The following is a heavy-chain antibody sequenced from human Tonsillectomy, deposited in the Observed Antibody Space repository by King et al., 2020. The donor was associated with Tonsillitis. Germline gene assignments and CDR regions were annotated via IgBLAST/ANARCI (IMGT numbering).Heavy chain of an antibody. CDR3: ARRKLWFGELGYMDV. CDR2: IYPGDSET. CDR1: GYSFSNYW. Sequence: EAQLVQSGAEVKKPGESLKISCKGSGYSFSNYWIAWVRQMPGKGLEWMGIIYPGDSETRYSPSFQGQVTISADKFISTAYLQWSSLKASDTAMYYCARRKLWFGELGYMDVWGKGTTVTVSS. V-gene: IGHV5-51*03. D-gene: IGHD3-10*01. J-gene: IGHJ6*03.